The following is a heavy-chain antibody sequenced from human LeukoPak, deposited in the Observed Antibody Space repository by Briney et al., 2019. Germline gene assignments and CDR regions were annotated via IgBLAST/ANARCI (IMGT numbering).Heavy chain of an antibody. CDR1: GDSIISSRYY. CDR3: ARDRHKLLWFGELLGWFDP. Sequence: SETLSLTCTVSGDSIISSRYYWGWIRQPPGKGLEWIASIRYSGNTFYNPSFKSRVTISVDTSKNQFSLKLSSVTAADTAVYYCARDRHKLLWFGELLGWFDPWGQGTLVTVSS. J-gene: IGHJ5*02. V-gene: IGHV4-39*07. D-gene: IGHD3-10*01. CDR2: IRYSGNT.